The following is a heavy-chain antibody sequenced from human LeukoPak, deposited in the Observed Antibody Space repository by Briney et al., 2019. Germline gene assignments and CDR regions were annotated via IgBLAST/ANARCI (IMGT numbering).Heavy chain of an antibody. CDR2: IYPGDSDT. CDR1: GYSFTDYW. J-gene: IGHJ4*02. Sequence: GEPLKISCKGSGYSFTDYWIGWVRQMPGKGLEWMGIIYPGDSDTKYSPSFQGQVTISADKSISTAYLRSSSLKASDTAMYYCTRQGELRRDFDYWGQGTLVTVSS. CDR3: TRQGELRRDFDY. D-gene: IGHD1-26*01. V-gene: IGHV5-51*01.